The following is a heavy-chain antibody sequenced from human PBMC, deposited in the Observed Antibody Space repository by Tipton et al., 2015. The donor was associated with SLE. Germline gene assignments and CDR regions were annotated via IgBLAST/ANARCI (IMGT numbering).Heavy chain of an antibody. CDR2: IWYDGSNK. V-gene: IGHV3-33*06. CDR3: VKDRNFGSGSFYYFSMDV. D-gene: IGHD3-10*01. Sequence: SLRLSCAASGFTFSSYGMHWVRQAPGKGLEWVAVIWYDGSNKYYADSVKGRFTISRDNSLFLQMNSLRTEDTALYYCVKDRNFGSGSFYYFSMDVWGQGTTVTVPS. CDR1: GFTFSSYG. J-gene: IGHJ6*02.